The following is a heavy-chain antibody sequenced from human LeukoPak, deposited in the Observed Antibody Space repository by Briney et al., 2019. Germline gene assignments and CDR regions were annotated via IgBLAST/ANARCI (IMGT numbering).Heavy chain of an antibody. CDR2: IKPDGSHI. CDR1: GFTFGTYW. CDR3: AREYFYNSSGYRALRY. J-gene: IGHJ4*02. V-gene: IGHV3-7*01. Sequence: GGSLRLSCAASGFTFGTYWMNWVRQAPGRGLEWVANIKPDGSHIYYVDSVKGRFIISRDNAKNSLYLQMNSLRAEDTAVYYCAREYFYNSSGYRALRYWGQGTLVTVSS. D-gene: IGHD3-22*01.